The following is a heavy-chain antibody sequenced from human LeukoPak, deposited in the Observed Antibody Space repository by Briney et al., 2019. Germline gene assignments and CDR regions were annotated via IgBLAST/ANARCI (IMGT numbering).Heavy chain of an antibody. CDR3: ARSVAGTSAFDI. Sequence: GGSLRLSCAASEFTFSSYEMNWVRQGPGKGLEWVSYISSSGSTRYYSDSVKGRFTISRDNAKNSQYLQMNSLRAEDTAVYYCARSVAGTSAFDIWGQGTKVTVSS. D-gene: IGHD6-19*01. J-gene: IGHJ3*02. CDR2: ISSSGSTR. CDR1: EFTFSSYE. V-gene: IGHV3-48*03.